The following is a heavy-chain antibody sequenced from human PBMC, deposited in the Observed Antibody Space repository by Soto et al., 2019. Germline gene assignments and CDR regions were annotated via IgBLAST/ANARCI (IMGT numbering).Heavy chain of an antibody. D-gene: IGHD3-16*01. V-gene: IGHV3-74*01. Sequence: GSLLLSSAASGFTFSSSWMHWVRQAPGKGLVWVSHINSDGTDTDYADSVKGRFTISRDNAKNTVYLQMNSLRAEDTAVYYCARDWSYALNYWGQGSLVTVSS. CDR2: INSDGTDT. CDR1: GFTFSSSW. CDR3: ARDWSYALNY. J-gene: IGHJ4*02.